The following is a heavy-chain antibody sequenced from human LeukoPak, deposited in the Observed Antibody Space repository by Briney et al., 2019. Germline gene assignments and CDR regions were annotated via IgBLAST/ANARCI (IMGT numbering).Heavy chain of an antibody. D-gene: IGHD3-3*01. V-gene: IGHV4-4*07. CDR2: IYGSGGS. CDR3: ARERGGFWLDP. Sequence: SETLSLTCTVSGGSISSYYWSWIRQPAGKGLEWIGRIYGSGGSTYNPSLKSRVTMSVDTSKNQFSLRMTSVTAADTAVYYCARERGGFWLDPWGQGTLVTVSS. J-gene: IGHJ5*02. CDR1: GGSISSYY.